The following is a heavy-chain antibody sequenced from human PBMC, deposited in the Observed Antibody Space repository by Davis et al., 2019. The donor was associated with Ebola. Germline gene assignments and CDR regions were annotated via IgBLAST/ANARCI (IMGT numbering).Heavy chain of an antibody. CDR2: ISSSSSYI. J-gene: IGHJ6*02. CDR3: ARSNV. Sequence: GESLKISCAASGFTFSTCAVSWVRQAPGKELEWVSSISSSSSYIYYADSVKGRFSISRDNAKNSLYLQMNSLRAEDTAVYYCARSNVWGQGTTVTVSS. V-gene: IGHV3-21*01. CDR1: GFTFSTCA.